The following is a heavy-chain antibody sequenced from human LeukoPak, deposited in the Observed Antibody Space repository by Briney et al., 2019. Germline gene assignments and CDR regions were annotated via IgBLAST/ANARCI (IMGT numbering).Heavy chain of an antibody. J-gene: IGHJ6*02. D-gene: IGHD5-24*01. V-gene: IGHV3-74*01. CDR1: GFTFSSYW. CDR2: INSDGSST. Sequence: GGSLRLSCAASGFTFSSYWMHWVRQAPGKGLVWVSRINSDGSSTSYADSVKGRFTISRDNAKNTLYLQMNSLRAEDTAVYYCARDLFFREDGYKNYYYYGMDVWGQGTTVTVSS. CDR3: ARDLFFREDGYKNYYYYGMDV.